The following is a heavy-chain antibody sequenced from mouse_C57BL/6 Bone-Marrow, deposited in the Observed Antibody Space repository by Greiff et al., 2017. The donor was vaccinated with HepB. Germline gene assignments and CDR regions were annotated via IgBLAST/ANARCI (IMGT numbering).Heavy chain of an antibody. Sequence: EVQLVESGPGLVKPSQSLSLTCSVTGYSITSGYYWNWIRQFPGNKLEWMGYISYDGSNNYNPSLKNRISITRDTSKNQFFLKLNSVTTEDTATYYCARDELDYGSSYEYFDVWGTGTTVTVSS. CDR2: ISYDGSN. CDR3: ARDELDYGSSYEYFDV. CDR1: GYSITSGYY. D-gene: IGHD1-1*01. J-gene: IGHJ1*03. V-gene: IGHV3-6*01.